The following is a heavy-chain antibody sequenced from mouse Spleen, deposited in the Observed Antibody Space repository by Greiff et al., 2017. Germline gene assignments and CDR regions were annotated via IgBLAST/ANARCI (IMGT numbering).Heavy chain of an antibody. CDR1: GFTFSDYY. V-gene: IGHV5-16*01. Sequence: EVQVVESEGGLVQPGSSMKLSCTASGFTFSDYYMAWVRQVPEKGLEWVANINYDGSSTYYLDSLKSRFIISRDNAKNILYLQMSSLKSEDTATYYCERDEGGMGMDYWGKGTSVTVSS. J-gene: IGHJ4*01. CDR2: INYDGSST. CDR3: ERDEGGMGMDY. D-gene: IGHD2-10*02.